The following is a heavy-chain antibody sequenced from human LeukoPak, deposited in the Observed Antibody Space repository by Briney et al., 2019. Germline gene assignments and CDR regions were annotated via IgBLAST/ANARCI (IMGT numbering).Heavy chain of an antibody. J-gene: IGHJ4*02. CDR2: TSGSGGST. CDR1: GFTLSSYA. D-gene: IGHD6-13*01. V-gene: IGHV3-23*01. Sequence: PGGSLRLSCAASGFTLSSYAMSWVRQAPGNGLVWVSATSGSGGSTYYADSVKGRFTISRDNSKNTLYLQMNSMRAEDTAVYYCAKLWPSSSWYLYPFDYWGQGTLVTVSS. CDR3: AKLWPSSSWYLYPFDY.